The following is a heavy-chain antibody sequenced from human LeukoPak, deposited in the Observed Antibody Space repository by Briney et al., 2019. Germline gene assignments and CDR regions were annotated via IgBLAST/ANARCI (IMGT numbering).Heavy chain of an antibody. CDR2: ISSSSSTI. Sequence: GGSLRLSCAASGFTFSSYAMSWVRQAPGKGLEWVSYISSSSSTIYYADSVKGRFTISRDNAKNSLYLQMDSLRAEDTAVYYCARGFYDSSSWSLAWGQGTLVTVSS. CDR1: GFTFSSYA. CDR3: ARGFYDSSSWSLA. D-gene: IGHD6-13*01. J-gene: IGHJ5*02. V-gene: IGHV3-48*04.